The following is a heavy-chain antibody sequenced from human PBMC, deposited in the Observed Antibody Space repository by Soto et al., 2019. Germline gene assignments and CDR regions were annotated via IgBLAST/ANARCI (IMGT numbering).Heavy chain of an antibody. J-gene: IGHJ4*02. D-gene: IGHD5-12*01. Sequence: EVQLVESGGGLVKPGGSLRLSCAASGFTFSSYSMNWVRQAPGKGLEWVSSISSSSIYIYYADSVKGRFTISRDNAKNSLYLQMNSLRAEDTAVYYCARDFRDGYYFDYWGQGTLVTVSS. CDR3: ARDFRDGYYFDY. CDR1: GFTFSSYS. V-gene: IGHV3-21*01. CDR2: ISSSSIYI.